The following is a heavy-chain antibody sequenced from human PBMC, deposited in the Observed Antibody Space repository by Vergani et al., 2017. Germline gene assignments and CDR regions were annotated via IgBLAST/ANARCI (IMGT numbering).Heavy chain of an antibody. CDR3: ARKRCSSTSCYTGWFDP. D-gene: IGHD2-2*02. J-gene: IGHJ5*02. Sequence: QVQLVQSGAEVKKPGASVKVSCKASGYTFTSYYMHWVRQAPGQGLEWMGWISAYNGNTNYAQKLQGRVTMTTDTSTSTAYMELRSLRSDDTAVYYCARKRCSSTSCYTGWFDPWGQGTLVTVSS. V-gene: IGHV1-18*04. CDR2: ISAYNGNT. CDR1: GYTFTSYY.